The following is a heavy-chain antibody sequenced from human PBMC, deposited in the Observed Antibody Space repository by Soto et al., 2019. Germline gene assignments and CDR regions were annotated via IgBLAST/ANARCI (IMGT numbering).Heavy chain of an antibody. CDR1: GYTFTSYG. CDR2: ISAYNGNT. CDR3: ARDVPVSAMTIFGVDAGVFDAFDI. J-gene: IGHJ3*02. D-gene: IGHD3-10*02. Sequence: ASVKVSCKASGYTFTSYGISWVRQAPGQGLEWMGWISAYNGNTNYAQKLQGRVTMTTDTSTSTAYMELRSLRSDDTAVYYCARDVPVSAMTIFGVDAGVFDAFDIWGQGTMVTV. V-gene: IGHV1-18*01.